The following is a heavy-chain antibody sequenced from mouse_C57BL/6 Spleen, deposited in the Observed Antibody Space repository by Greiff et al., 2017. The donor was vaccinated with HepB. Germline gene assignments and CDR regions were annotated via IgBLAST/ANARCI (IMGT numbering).Heavy chain of an antibody. Sequence: EVQLQQSGPELVKPGASVKISCKASGYTFTDYYMNWVKQSHGKSLEWIGDINPNNGGTSSNQKFKGKATLTVDKSSSPAYLELRSLTSGDSAVCYCARWGYDYGWFAYWGQGTLVTVSA. CDR1: GYTFTDYY. CDR3: ARWGYDYGWFAY. D-gene: IGHD2-4*01. J-gene: IGHJ3*01. CDR2: INPNNGGT. V-gene: IGHV1-26*01.